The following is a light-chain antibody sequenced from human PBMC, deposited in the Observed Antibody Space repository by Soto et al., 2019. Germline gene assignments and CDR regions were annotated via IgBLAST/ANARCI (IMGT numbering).Light chain of an antibody. V-gene: IGKV1-33*01. J-gene: IGKJ4*01. Sequence: DLQMTQSPSSLSASVGDRVTITCQASQDISNYLNWYQQKPGKAPKLLIYDASNLETRVPSRFSGSGSGTDFTFTISSLQPEDIATYYCQQYDNLLTFGGGTKVEIK. CDR3: QQYDNLLT. CDR2: DAS. CDR1: QDISNY.